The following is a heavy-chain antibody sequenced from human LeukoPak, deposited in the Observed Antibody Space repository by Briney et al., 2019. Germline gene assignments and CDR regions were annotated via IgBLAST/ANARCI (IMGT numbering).Heavy chain of an antibody. J-gene: IGHJ3*02. Sequence: GGSLRLSCAASGFSISDSYMSWIRQAPGQGLEWLSYIKSSDTSTFYADSVKGRFTDSRDNAKNSLYLQMNSLRAEDTAVYYCARRGNMSSHAFDIWGQGTVVTVSS. CDR2: IKSSDTST. D-gene: IGHD2/OR15-2a*01. CDR1: GFSISDSY. CDR3: ARRGNMSSHAFDI. V-gene: IGHV3-11*01.